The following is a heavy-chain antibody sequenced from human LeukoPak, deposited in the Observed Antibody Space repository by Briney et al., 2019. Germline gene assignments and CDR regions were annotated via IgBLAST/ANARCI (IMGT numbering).Heavy chain of an antibody. CDR3: AREKPPGPDAFDI. V-gene: IGHV1-46*01. J-gene: IGHJ3*02. CDR1: GYTLTELS. CDR2: INPSGGST. Sequence: GASVKVSCKVSGYTLTELSMHWVRQAPGQGLEWMGIINPSGGSTSYAQKFQGRVTMTRDTSTSTVYMELSSLRSEDTAVYYCAREKPPGPDAFDIWGQGTMVTVSS.